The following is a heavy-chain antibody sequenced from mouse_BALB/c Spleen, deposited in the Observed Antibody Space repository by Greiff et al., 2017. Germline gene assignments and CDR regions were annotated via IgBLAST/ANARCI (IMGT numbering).Heavy chain of an antibody. CDR3: TRFHPYAMDY. Sequence: LQQPGSELVRPGASVKLSCKASGYTFTSYWMHWVKQRPGQGLEWIGNIYPGSGSTNYDEKFKSKATLTVDTSSSTAYMQLSSLTSEDSAVYYCTRFHPYAMDYWGQGTSVTVSS. CDR2: IYPGSGST. CDR1: GYTFTSYW. J-gene: IGHJ4*01. V-gene: IGHV1S22*01.